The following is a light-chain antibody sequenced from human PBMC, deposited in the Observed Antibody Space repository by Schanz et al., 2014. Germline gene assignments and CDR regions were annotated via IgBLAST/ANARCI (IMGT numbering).Light chain of an antibody. J-gene: IGLJ3*02. V-gene: IGLV2-14*01. CDR1: SSDVGGYNY. Sequence: QSALTQPASVSGSPGQSITISCTGTSSDVGGYNYVSWYQQHPGKAPKLMIYDVSNRPSGVSTRFSGSKSGNTASLTISGXXXEDEADYYCSSYTSTSXWVFGGGTKLTVL. CDR3: SSYTSTSXWV. CDR2: DVS.